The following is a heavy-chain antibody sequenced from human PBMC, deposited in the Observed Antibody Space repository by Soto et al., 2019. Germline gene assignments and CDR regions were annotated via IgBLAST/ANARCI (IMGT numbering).Heavy chain of an antibody. CDR2: SRNKANSYTI. D-gene: IGHD1-26*01. CDR3: ARSGTYSFDY. CDR1: VFTFSDHY. V-gene: IGHV3-72*01. Sequence: GGPLRLSCAASVFTFSDHYMDWVRQAPGKGLEWVGRSRNKANSYTIEYAASVKGRFTISRDDSQNSLYLQMNSLKTEDTAVYYCARSGTYSFDYWGQGTLVSVSS. J-gene: IGHJ4*02.